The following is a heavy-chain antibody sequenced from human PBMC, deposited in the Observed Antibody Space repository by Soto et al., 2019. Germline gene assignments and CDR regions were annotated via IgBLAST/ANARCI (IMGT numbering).Heavy chain of an antibody. Sequence: GASVKVSCKASGYTFTSYYMHWVRQAPGQGLEWMGIINPSGGSTSYAQKFQGRVTMTRDTSTSTVYMELSSLRSEDTAVYYCVVRAVAGTERCYFDYWGQGTLVTVSS. D-gene: IGHD6-19*01. CDR1: GYTFTSYY. J-gene: IGHJ4*02. CDR3: VVRAVAGTERCYFDY. V-gene: IGHV1-46*01. CDR2: INPSGGST.